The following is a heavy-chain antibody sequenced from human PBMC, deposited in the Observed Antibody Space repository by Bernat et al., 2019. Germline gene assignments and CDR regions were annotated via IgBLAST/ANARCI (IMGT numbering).Heavy chain of an antibody. Sequence: EVQLVESRGDLVQPGGSLRLSCAASGFIFNTNWMSWVRQAPGKGLEWVANINQDGSETYYVDSVRGRFAISRDNAKNSLFLQMNSLRVEDTAVYYCARSPGTGTVDYWGPGTPVTVSS. CDR2: INQDGSET. CDR3: ARSPGTGTVDY. CDR1: GFIFNTNW. D-gene: IGHD1-1*01. J-gene: IGHJ4*02. V-gene: IGHV3-7*03.